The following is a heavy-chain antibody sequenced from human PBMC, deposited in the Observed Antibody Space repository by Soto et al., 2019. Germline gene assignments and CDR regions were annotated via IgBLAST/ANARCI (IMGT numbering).Heavy chain of an antibody. CDR2: IIPLLDVT. D-gene: IGHD3-10*01. V-gene: IGHV1-69*08. CDR1: GGTFSTYT. J-gene: IGHJ4*02. CDR3: ARDSGTVGYDDS. Sequence: QVQLVQSGAEVKKPGSSVKVSCKASGGTFSTYTINWVRQAPVQGLEWMGRIIPLLDVTNNAQRFQGRVTITADKSTSTVYMELTSLTSQDTAVYYCARDSGTVGYDDSWGQGTLVTVSS.